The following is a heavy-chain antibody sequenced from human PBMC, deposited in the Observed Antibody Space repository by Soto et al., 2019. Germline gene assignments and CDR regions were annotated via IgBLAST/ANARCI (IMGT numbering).Heavy chain of an antibody. CDR1: GFTFSTYG. D-gene: IGHD2-2*01. CDR3: ARGAEYQLLSAFDI. Sequence: QVQLVESGGGVVQPGRSLRLFCAASGFTFSTYGMHWVRQAPGKGLEWVAVISYDDTDKDYADSVKGRFSISRDNSKNTLYLQMNSLRPEDSAVYYCARGAEYQLLSAFDIWGQGTLVTVSS. CDR2: ISYDDTDK. V-gene: IGHV3-30*03. J-gene: IGHJ3*02.